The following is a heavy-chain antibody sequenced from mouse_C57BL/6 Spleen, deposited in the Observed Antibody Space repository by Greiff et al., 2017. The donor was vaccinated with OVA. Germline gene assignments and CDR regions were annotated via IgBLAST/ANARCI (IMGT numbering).Heavy chain of an antibody. CDR1: GFTFSSYG. CDR2: ISSGGSYT. D-gene: IGHD3-3*01. J-gene: IGHJ1*03. CDR3: ARQGLGQRDWYFDV. V-gene: IGHV5-6*01. Sequence: DVHLVESGGDLVKPGGSLKLSCAASGFTFSSYGMSWVRQTPDKRLEWVATISSGGSYTYYPDSVKGRFTISRDNAKNTLYLQMSSLKSEDTAMYYCARQGLGQRDWYFDVWGTGTTVTVSS.